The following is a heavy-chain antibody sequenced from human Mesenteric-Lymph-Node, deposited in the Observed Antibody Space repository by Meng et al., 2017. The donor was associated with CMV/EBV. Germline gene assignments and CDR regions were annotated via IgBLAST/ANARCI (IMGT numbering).Heavy chain of an antibody. J-gene: IGHJ4*02. V-gene: IGHV3-23*03. CDR1: GFTFSSYA. CDR2: IYGGDTPSA. CDR3: ATGSDY. Sequence: GGSLRLSCAASGFTFSSYAMNWVRQAPGKGLEWVSVIYGGDTPSAYYADSVKGRFTISRDNSKNTLYLQMNSLRAEDTAVYYCATGSDYWGQGTLVTVSS. D-gene: IGHD1-14*01.